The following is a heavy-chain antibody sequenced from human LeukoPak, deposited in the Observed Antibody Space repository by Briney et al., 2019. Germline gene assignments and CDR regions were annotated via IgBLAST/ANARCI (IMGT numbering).Heavy chain of an antibody. CDR1: GYTFTGYY. D-gene: IGHD3-16*01. CDR3: ARDGPIIGASDY. J-gene: IGHJ4*02. CDR2: INPNSGGT. Sequence: GASVKVSCKTSGYTFTGYYMHRVRQAPGQGIEWMGWINPNSGGTNYAQKFQGRVTMTRDTSISTAYMELSRLRSDDTAVYYCARDGPIIGASDYWGQVTLVTVSS. V-gene: IGHV1-2*02.